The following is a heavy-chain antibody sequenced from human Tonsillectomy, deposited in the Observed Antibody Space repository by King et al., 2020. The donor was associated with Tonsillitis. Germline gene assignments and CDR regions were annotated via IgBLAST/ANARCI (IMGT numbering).Heavy chain of an antibody. J-gene: IGHJ3*02. D-gene: IGHD6-13*01. CDR1: GFPFSSYG. V-gene: IGHV3-30*18. Sequence: QVQLVESGGGVVQPGRSLRLSCAASGFPFSSYGMHWVRQAPGKGLEWVAVISYDETIKYYADSVKGRFTISRDTSKDTLYLKMNSLRAEDTAVYYCAKDLLVWHPLGAFHIGGQGTMVTVSS. CDR3: AKDLLVWHPLGAFHI. CDR2: ISYDETIK.